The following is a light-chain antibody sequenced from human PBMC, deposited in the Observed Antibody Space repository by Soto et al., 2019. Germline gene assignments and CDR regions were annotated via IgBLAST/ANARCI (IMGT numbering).Light chain of an antibody. Sequence: DIHLTQSPSTLSASVGDRITITCRASQSISSWLAWYQQKPGKAPKLLIYTTSSLASGVPSRFSGSGSGTEFTLNISSLQPDDFATYYCQHYKDYSWTFGQGTKVEIK. CDR1: QSISSW. CDR3: QHYKDYSWT. V-gene: IGKV1-5*03. J-gene: IGKJ1*01. CDR2: TTS.